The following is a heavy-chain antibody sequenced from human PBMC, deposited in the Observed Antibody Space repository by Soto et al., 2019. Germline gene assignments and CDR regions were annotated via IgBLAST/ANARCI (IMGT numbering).Heavy chain of an antibody. Sequence: GGSLRLSXAASGFTFSSYGMHWVRQAPGKGLEWVAVISYDGSNKYYADSVKGRFTISRDNSKNTLYLQMNSLRAEDTAVYYCAKLITTSYGMDVWGQGTTVTVSS. J-gene: IGHJ6*02. CDR2: ISYDGSNK. CDR1: GFTFSSYG. CDR3: AKLITTSYGMDV. D-gene: IGHD1-20*01. V-gene: IGHV3-30*18.